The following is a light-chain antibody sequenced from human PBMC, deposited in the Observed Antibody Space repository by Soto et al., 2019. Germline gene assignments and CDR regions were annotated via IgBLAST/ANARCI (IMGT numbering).Light chain of an antibody. CDR3: QSYDSSLSGSEV. Sequence: QSVLTQPPSESGAPGQRVTISCTGSSSNIGAGYDVHWYQQLPGTAPKLLIYGNSNRPSGVPDRFSGSKSGTSASLAITGLQAEDEADYYCQSYDSSLSGSEVFGGGTKLPS. J-gene: IGLJ2*01. CDR2: GNS. CDR1: SSNIGAGYD. V-gene: IGLV1-40*01.